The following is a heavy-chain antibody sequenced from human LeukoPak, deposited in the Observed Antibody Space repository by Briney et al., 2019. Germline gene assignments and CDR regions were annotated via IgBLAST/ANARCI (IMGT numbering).Heavy chain of an antibody. CDR1: GLTFSNAW. Sequence: GGSLRLSCAASGLTFSNAWMSWVRQAPGKGLEWVSVIYSGGSRYYADSVKGRFTISRDNSKNTLYLQMNSLRAEDTAVYYCARDGWYCSSTSCYEHYFDYWGQGTLVTVSS. D-gene: IGHD2-2*01. CDR2: IYSGGSR. J-gene: IGHJ4*02. CDR3: ARDGWYCSSTSCYEHYFDY. V-gene: IGHV3-53*01.